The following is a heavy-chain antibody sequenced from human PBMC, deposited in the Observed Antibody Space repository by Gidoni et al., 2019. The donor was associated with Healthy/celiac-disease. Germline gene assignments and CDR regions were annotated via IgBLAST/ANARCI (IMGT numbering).Heavy chain of an antibody. CDR1: GYTFTSYE. CDR2: KNPNSGNT. J-gene: IGHJ5*01. CDR3: ARGPRGWFDP. Sequence: QVQMVQSGAEVKKPGASVKVSCVASGYTFTSYEINWVRQATGQGLECMGWKNPNSGNTGYAQKFHGRVTMTRNTSISTAYMELSSQRSEDTAVYYCARGPRGWFDPWGQGTLVTVSS. V-gene: IGHV1-8*01.